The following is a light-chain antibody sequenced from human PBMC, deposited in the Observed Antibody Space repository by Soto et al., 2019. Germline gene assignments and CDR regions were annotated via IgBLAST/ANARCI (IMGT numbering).Light chain of an antibody. Sequence: EIVLTQSPATLSLSPGERATLSCRASQSVSSYLAWYQQKPGQAPRLLIYDASNRATGIPARFSGSGSVTDFTLTISRLEAGDFAVYYCQQRSNWPLTFGGGTKVEIK. CDR1: QSVSSY. V-gene: IGKV3-11*01. J-gene: IGKJ4*01. CDR3: QQRSNWPLT. CDR2: DAS.